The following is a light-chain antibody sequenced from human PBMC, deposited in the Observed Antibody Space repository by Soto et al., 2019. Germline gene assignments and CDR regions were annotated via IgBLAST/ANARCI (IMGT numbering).Light chain of an antibody. J-gene: IGKJ1*01. Sequence: EIVLTQSPGTLCLSPGERATLSCRSSQSVDNFLSWYQHKPGQAPRLFIYDASSRAAGIPDRFSGSGSGTDFTLTISRLEPEHFAVYHCHQYGGSPPTFGQGTKVDIK. CDR2: DAS. V-gene: IGKV3-20*01. CDR3: HQYGGSPPT. CDR1: QSVDNF.